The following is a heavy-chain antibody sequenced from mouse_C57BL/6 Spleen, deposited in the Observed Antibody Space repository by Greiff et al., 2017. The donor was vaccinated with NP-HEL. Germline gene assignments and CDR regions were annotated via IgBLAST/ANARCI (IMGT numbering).Heavy chain of an antibody. CDR3: ARDYDYDRAY. CDR1: GYTFTSYW. V-gene: IGHV1-59*01. CDR2: IDPSDSYT. Sequence: QVQLQQSGAELVRPGTSVKLSCKASGYTFTSYWMHWVKQRPGQGLEWIGVIDPSDSYTNYNQKFKGKATLTVDTSSSTAYMQLSSLTSEDSAVYYCARDYDYDRAYWGQGTLVTVSA. J-gene: IGHJ3*01. D-gene: IGHD2-4*01.